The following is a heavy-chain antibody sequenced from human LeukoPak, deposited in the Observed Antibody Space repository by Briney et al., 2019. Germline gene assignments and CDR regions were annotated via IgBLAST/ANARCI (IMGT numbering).Heavy chain of an antibody. CDR3: ARDARDAFDI. CDR1: GFTFSSYT. J-gene: IGHJ3*02. Sequence: GGSLRLSCAASGFTFSSYTLNWVRQTPGKGLEWVSSITGSSDIYYADSVKGRFIISRDNAKNSLYLQMHNLRAEDTAVYYCARDARDAFDIWGQGTMVTVSS. V-gene: IGHV3-69-1*02. CDR2: ITGSSDI.